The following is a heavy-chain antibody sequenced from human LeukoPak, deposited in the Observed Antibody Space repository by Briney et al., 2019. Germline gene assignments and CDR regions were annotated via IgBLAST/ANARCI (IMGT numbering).Heavy chain of an antibody. CDR3: AKDHIGSGWFDAFDI. J-gene: IGHJ3*02. D-gene: IGHD6-19*01. V-gene: IGHV3-11*01. Sequence: GGSLRLSCAASGFTFSDYYMSWIRQAPGKGLEGFLYISSSGSTIYYADSVTGRFTISRDNAKNSLYLQMNSLRAEDTAVYYCAKDHIGSGWFDAFDIWGQGTMVTVSS. CDR2: ISSSGSTI. CDR1: GFTFSDYY.